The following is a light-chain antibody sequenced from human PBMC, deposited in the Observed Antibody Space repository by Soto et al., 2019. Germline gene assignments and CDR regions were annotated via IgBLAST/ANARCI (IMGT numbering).Light chain of an antibody. J-gene: IGLJ1*01. V-gene: IGLV2-14*01. Sequence: QSALTQPASVSGPPGQSITISCTGTSSDVGGYNYVSWYQQHPGKAPKLMIYEVSNRPSGVSNRFSGSKSGNTASLTISGLQAEDDADYYCTSYTSGSTLYVFGTGTKV. CDR2: EVS. CDR3: TSYTSGSTLYV. CDR1: SSDVGGYNY.